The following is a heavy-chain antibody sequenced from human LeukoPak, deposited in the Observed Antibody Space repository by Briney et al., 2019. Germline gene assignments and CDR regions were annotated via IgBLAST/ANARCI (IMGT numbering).Heavy chain of an antibody. V-gene: IGHV3-23*01. CDR2: VSGSGGST. J-gene: IGHJ3*02. Sequence: PGGSLRLSCAASGFTFSSYAMSWVRQAPGKGLEWVSAVSGSGGSTYYADSVKGRFTISRDNSKNTLYLQMNSLRAEDTAVYYCAKKSSWMRAFDIWGQGTMVTVSS. CDR3: AKKSSWMRAFDI. D-gene: IGHD5-12*01. CDR1: GFTFSSYA.